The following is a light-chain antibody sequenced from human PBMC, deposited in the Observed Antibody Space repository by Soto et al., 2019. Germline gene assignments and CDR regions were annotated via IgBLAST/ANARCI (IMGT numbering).Light chain of an antibody. CDR1: SSDVGSYNV. CDR2: EVS. Sequence: QSVLTQPPSASGTPGQRVTISCTGTSSDVGSYNVVSWYQQHPGKAPKLLIYEVSKRPSGVSDRFSGSKSGNTASLTISGLQAEDEADYHCCSYAGSSSAYVFGTGTKVTVL. CDR3: CSYAGSSSAYV. J-gene: IGLJ1*01. V-gene: IGLV2-23*02.